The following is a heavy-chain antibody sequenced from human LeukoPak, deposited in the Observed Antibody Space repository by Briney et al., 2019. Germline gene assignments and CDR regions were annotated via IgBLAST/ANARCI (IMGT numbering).Heavy chain of an antibody. V-gene: IGHV3-30*02. D-gene: IGHD3-3*01. CDR3: AKSWSGYYHYYMDV. CDR2: IRNDGTNK. J-gene: IGHJ6*03. Sequence: GGSLRLSCATSGFTFSTYAMHWVRQAPGKGPEWVASIRNDGTNKNHVDSVKGRFTISRDNSKNTLFLQMDSLRPEDTAIYYCAKSWSGYYHYYMDVWGKGTMVTVSS. CDR1: GFTFSTYA.